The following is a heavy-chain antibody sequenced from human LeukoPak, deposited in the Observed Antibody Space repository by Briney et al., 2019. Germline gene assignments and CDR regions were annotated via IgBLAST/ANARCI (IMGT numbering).Heavy chain of an antibody. CDR2: INPNSGGT. D-gene: IGHD2-21*02. CDR3: ASGLWVTAIEEGPIGNNDF. Sequence: ASVKASCKASGGTFSSYAISWVRQAPGQGREWMGWINPNSGGTNYTQKFQGRVTMTRDTSISTAYMELSRLRSDDTAVYYCASGLWVTAIEEGPIGNNDFWGQGTLVTVSS. J-gene: IGHJ4*02. V-gene: IGHV1-2*02. CDR1: GGTFSSYA.